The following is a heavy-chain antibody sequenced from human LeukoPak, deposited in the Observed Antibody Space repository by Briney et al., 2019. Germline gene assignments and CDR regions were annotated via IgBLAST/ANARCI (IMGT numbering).Heavy chain of an antibody. J-gene: IGHJ4*02. Sequence: ASVKVSCKASGYTFTSYGISWVRQAPGQGLEWMGGIIPIFGTANYAQKFQGRVTITADESTSTAYMELSSLRSEDTAVYYCARGEIYPVYYFDYWGQGTLVTVSS. D-gene: IGHD3-10*01. CDR1: GYTFTSYG. CDR2: IIPIFGTA. V-gene: IGHV1-69*13. CDR3: ARGEIYPVYYFDY.